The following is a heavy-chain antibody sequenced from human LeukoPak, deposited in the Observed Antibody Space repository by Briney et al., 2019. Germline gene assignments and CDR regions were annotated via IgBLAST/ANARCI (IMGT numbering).Heavy chain of an antibody. CDR1: GFTFSSYW. CDR2: INSDGSST. CDR3: ARESNWSSFNWFDP. D-gene: IGHD1-1*01. J-gene: IGHJ5*02. V-gene: IGHV3-74*01. Sequence: GGSLRLSCAASGFTFSSYWMHWVRQAPGKGLVWVSRINSDGSSTSYADSVKGRFTISRDNAKNTLYLQMNSLRAEDTAVYYCARESNWSSFNWFDPWGQGTLVTVSS.